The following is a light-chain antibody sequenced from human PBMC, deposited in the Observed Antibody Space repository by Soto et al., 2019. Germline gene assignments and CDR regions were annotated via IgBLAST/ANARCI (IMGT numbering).Light chain of an antibody. CDR1: QTVRNNY. CDR2: DAS. V-gene: IGKV3-20*01. Sequence: ECVFARSPGTLSLSPGERATLSFIASQTVRNNYLAWYQQKPCQAPRLLVYDASSRATGIPDRFSGGGSGTDFTLTISSLQPDDFATYYCQQYNTYSTFGQGTKVDI. CDR3: QQYNTYST. J-gene: IGKJ1*01.